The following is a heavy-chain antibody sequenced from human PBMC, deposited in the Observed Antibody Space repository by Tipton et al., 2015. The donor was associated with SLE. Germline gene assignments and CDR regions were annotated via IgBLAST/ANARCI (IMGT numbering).Heavy chain of an antibody. CDR3: ARAPMYGSSDALDI. D-gene: IGHD3-10*01. CDR1: GFTLSGYW. V-gene: IGHV3-7*01. J-gene: IGHJ3*02. Sequence: GSLRLSCAASGFTLSGYWMMWVRQGPGKGLEWVATINQDESEKYYVDSGKGRFTISRDNAGNSLYLQLSSLRGEDTAVYYCARAPMYGSSDALDIWGQGTMVTVSS. CDR2: INQDESEK.